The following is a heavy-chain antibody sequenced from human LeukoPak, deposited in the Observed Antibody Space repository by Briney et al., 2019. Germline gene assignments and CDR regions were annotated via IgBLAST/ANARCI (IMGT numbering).Heavy chain of an antibody. CDR2: ISNAASTI. J-gene: IGHJ4*02. D-gene: IGHD1-7*01. Sequence: PGGSLRLSCAASGFIFSDYYMSWIRQAPGKGLEWVSYISNAASTICYADSVKGRFTISRDNARNSLFLQMNSLRVEDTAVYYCARVTRRNYGPWAFDYWGQGTLATVSS. CDR1: GFIFSDYY. V-gene: IGHV3-11*04. CDR3: ARVTRRNYGPWAFDY.